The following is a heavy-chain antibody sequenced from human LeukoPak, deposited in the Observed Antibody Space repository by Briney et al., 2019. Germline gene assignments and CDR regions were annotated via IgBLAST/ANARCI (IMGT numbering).Heavy chain of an antibody. Sequence: GASVKVSCTASGYTFTSYYMHWVRQAPGQGLEWVGIINPSGGSTSYAQKFQGRVTMTRDMSTSTVYMELSSLRSEDTAVYYCARGAIAAAANNWFDPWGQGTLVTVSS. J-gene: IGHJ5*02. V-gene: IGHV1-46*01. CDR1: GYTFTSYY. D-gene: IGHD6-13*01. CDR2: INPSGGST. CDR3: ARGAIAAAANNWFDP.